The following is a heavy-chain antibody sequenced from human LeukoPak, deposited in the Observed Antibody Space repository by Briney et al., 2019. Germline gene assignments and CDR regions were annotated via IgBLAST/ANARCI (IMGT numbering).Heavy chain of an antibody. Sequence: GGSLRLSCAASGFTFSSYSMNWVRQAPGKGLEWVSSISSSSSYIYYADSVKGRFTISRDNAKNSLYLQMNSLRAEDTAVYYCAGRRAYCSGTSCYILDYWGQGTLVTVSS. CDR1: GFTFSSYS. J-gene: IGHJ4*02. CDR2: ISSSSSYI. D-gene: IGHD2-2*02. V-gene: IGHV3-21*01. CDR3: AGRRAYCSGTSCYILDY.